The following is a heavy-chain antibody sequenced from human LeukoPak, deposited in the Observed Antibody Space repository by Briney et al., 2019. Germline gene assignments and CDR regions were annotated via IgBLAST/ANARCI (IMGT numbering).Heavy chain of an antibody. J-gene: IGHJ4*02. D-gene: IGHD3-22*01. CDR2: IYYSGST. V-gene: IGHV4-59*01. CDR1: GGSISSYY. Sequence: SETLSLTCTVSGGSISSYYWSWIRQPPGKGLEWIGYIYYSGSTNYNPSLKSRVTISVDTSKNQFSLKLSSVTAADTAVYYCARAGTYYYDSSGYYPQFDYWGQGTLVTVSS. CDR3: ARAGTYYYDSSGYYPQFDY.